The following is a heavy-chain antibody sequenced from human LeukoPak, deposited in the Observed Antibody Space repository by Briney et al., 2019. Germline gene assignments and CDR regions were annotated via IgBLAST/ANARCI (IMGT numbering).Heavy chain of an antibody. Sequence: ASVKVSCKASGYTFTSYAMNWVRQAPGQGLEWMGWISTNTGNPTYAQGFTGRFVFSLDTSVSTAYLQISSLKAEDTAVYYCARVYLGSSWYYGFDYWGQGTLVTVSS. J-gene: IGHJ4*02. D-gene: IGHD6-13*01. CDR3: ARVYLGSSWYYGFDY. V-gene: IGHV7-4-1*02. CDR2: ISTNTGNP. CDR1: GYTFTSYA.